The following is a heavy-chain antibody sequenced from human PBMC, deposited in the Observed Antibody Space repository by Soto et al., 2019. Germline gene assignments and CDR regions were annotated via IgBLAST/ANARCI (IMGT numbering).Heavy chain of an antibody. V-gene: IGHV3-11*01. D-gene: IGHD6-19*01. J-gene: IGHJ4*02. Sequence: QVQLVESGGALVRPGGSLRLSCNVSGFTFGNYYMRWIRQAPGKGLESISYISSRGVTIYYADSVKGRFTISRDNAKNSLFLQMDSLRAEDTAVYYCARVTASGWFVNGRDYFDHWGQGTLVTVSS. CDR3: ARVTASGWFVNGRDYFDH. CDR1: GFTFGNYY. CDR2: ISSRGVTI.